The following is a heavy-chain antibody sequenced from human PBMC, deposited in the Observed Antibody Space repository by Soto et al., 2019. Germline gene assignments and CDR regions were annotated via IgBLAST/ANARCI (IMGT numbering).Heavy chain of an antibody. V-gene: IGHV1-3*01. CDR2: LNAGNGNT. Sequence: QVQLVQPGAEVKKPGASVKVSCKASGYTFTSYAMHWVRQAPGPRREWMGWLNAGNGNTNFSQKFQGRVTNTRDTSASTAYMELSSLRSEDTAVYYCARDYVWGSYRPHYYYCYGMGVWGQGTTVTVSS. D-gene: IGHD3-16*02. CDR3: ARDYVWGSYRPHYYYCYGMGV. CDR1: GYTFTSYA. J-gene: IGHJ6*01.